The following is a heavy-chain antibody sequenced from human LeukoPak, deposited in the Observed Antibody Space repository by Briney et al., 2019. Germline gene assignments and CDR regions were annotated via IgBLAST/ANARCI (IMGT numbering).Heavy chain of an antibody. J-gene: IGHJ4*02. Sequence: GGSLRLSCATSGFTFSVHDMNWVRQAPGKGLVWVSRINSDGSGADYADSVKGRFTISRDNAKNTLYLQMNSLRAEDTAVYYCGSFGVIWEIDYWGQGTLVTVSS. D-gene: IGHD2/OR15-2a*01. V-gene: IGHV3-74*01. CDR2: INSDGSGA. CDR3: GSFGVIWEIDY. CDR1: GFTFSVHD.